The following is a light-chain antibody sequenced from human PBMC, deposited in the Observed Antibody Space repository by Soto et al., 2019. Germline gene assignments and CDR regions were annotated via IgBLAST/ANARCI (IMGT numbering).Light chain of an antibody. V-gene: IGKV1-16*02. Sequence: DIQMTQSPSSLSASVGDRVTITCRASQGISNYVAWFQQKPGKAPNSLIYGASNLQSGVPSKFSGSGSGTIFTLTISSLQPEDSATYYCQQYDNYPFTFGQGTKLEIK. CDR3: QQYDNYPFT. J-gene: IGKJ2*01. CDR2: GAS. CDR1: QGISNY.